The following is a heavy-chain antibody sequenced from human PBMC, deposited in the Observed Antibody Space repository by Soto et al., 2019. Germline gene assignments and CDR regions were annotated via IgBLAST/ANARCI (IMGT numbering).Heavy chain of an antibody. J-gene: IGHJ6*04. V-gene: IGHV3-7*04. CDR1: GFTFSSYW. Sequence: EVQLVESGGGLVQPGGSLRLSCAASGFTFSSYWRSWVGQAAGKGLEWVANIKQDGREKYYVETGKGRFSLSRDNAKNSLYMQMNSLRAEDTAVYYCAREEQWLEGWGRMDVWREGTTVTVSS. CDR3: AREEQWLEGWGRMDV. D-gene: IGHD6-19*01. CDR2: IKQDGREK.